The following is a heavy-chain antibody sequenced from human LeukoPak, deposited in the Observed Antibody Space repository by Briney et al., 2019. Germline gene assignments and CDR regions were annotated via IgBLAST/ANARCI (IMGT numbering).Heavy chain of an antibody. J-gene: IGHJ4*02. CDR2: ISNSGS. CDR1: GVSITLYY. Sequence: SESLSLTCTVSGVSITLYYWTWIRQSPRKGLEWIGYISNSGSNINPSLSSRLPFSTYTSNNNYSLSLTSVCAADTATYYCARGDYDILSDYSLYAPRGGFDHWGQGILVTVSS. CDR3: ARGDYDILSDYSLYAPRGGFDH. D-gene: IGHD3-9*01. V-gene: IGHV4-59*01.